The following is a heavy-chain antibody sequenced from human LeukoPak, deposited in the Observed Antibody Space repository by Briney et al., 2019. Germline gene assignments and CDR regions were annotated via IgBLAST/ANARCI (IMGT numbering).Heavy chain of an antibody. Sequence: ASVKVSCKASGYTFTDYYLHWVRQAPGQGLEWMGWINPNGGGTNYAQNFQGRVTMTRDTSISTTYMELRSLRSDDTAVYYCAKSMSGGLGFFQSWGQGTLLTVSS. CDR1: GYTFTDYY. J-gene: IGHJ1*01. D-gene: IGHD2-15*01. V-gene: IGHV1-2*02. CDR3: AKSMSGGLGFFQS. CDR2: INPNGGGT.